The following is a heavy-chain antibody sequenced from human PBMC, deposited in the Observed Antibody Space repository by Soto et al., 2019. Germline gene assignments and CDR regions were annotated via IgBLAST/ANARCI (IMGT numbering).Heavy chain of an antibody. Sequence: SVKVSCKASGGTFSNYAISGVLQAPGQGLEWMGGIIPIFGTANYAQKFQGRVTITADESTSTAYMELSSLRSEDTAVYYCARRGDTHTFDYWGQGTLVTVSS. D-gene: IGHD2-15*01. J-gene: IGHJ4*02. CDR1: GGTFSNYA. V-gene: IGHV1-69*13. CDR2: IIPIFGTA. CDR3: ARRGDTHTFDY.